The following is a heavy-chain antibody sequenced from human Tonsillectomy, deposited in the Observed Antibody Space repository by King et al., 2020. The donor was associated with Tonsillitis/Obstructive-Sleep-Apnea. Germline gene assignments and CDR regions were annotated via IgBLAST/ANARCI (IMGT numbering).Heavy chain of an antibody. CDR2: INHSGGT. CDR3: ARELLYCSSTSCSPGAFDY. D-gene: IGHD2-2*01. J-gene: IGHJ4*02. Sequence: VQLQQWGAGLLKPSETLSLTCVVYGGSFSAYYWSWIRQYSGKGLEWIGEINHSGGTNYKPSLKSRVTISVDTSKNQFSLKLSSVTAADTAVYYCARELLYCSSTSCSPGAFDYWGQGTLVTVSS. CDR1: GGSFSAYY. V-gene: IGHV4-34*01.